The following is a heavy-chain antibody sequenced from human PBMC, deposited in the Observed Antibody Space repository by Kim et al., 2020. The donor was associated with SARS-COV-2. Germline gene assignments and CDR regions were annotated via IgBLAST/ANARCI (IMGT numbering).Heavy chain of an antibody. CDR2: IYHSGST. CDR1: GYSISSGYY. Sequence: SETLSLICTVSGYSISSGYYWGWIRQPPGKGLEWIGSIYHSGSTYYNPSLKSRVTISVDTSKNQFSLKLSSVTAADTAVYYCARSMEGYSSSWYGDYYYYGMDVWGQGTMVTVSS. V-gene: IGHV4-38-2*02. D-gene: IGHD6-13*01. CDR3: ARSMEGYSSSWYGDYYYYGMDV. J-gene: IGHJ6*02.